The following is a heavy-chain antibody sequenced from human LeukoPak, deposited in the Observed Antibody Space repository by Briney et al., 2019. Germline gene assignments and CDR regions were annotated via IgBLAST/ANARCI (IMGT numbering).Heavy chain of an antibody. D-gene: IGHD3-3*01. V-gene: IGHV4-59*11. J-gene: IGHJ6*03. CDR2: IYYSGST. Sequence: SENLSLTCTVSGGSISSHYWSWIRQPPGKGLEWIGYIYYSGSTNYNPSLKSRVTISVDTSKNQFSLKLSSVTAADTAVYYCARGRTWSGYIQYYYYYYMDVWGKGTTVTVSS. CDR1: GGSISSHY. CDR3: ARGRTWSGYIQYYYYYYMDV.